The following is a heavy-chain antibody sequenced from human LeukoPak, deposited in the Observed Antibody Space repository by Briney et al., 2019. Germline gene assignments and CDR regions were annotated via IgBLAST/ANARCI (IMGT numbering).Heavy chain of an antibody. Sequence: GGSLRLSCAASRFTFNTYAVNWVRQAPGKGLEWVSYISSSGSTIYYADSVKGRFTISRDNAKNSLYLQMNSLRAEDTAVYYCARGGSIAVAPTVFDYWGQGTLVTVSS. CDR3: ARGGSIAVAPTVFDY. J-gene: IGHJ4*02. CDR2: ISSSGSTI. CDR1: RFTFNTYA. V-gene: IGHV3-48*04. D-gene: IGHD6-19*01.